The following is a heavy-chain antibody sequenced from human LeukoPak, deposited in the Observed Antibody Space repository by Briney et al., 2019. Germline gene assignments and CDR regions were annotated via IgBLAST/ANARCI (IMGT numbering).Heavy chain of an antibody. V-gene: IGHV1-69*04. CDR1: GGTFSSYA. J-gene: IGHJ4*02. CDR3: ATSQGYPGAFDY. CDR2: IIPILGIA. D-gene: IGHD2-15*01. Sequence: SVKVSCKASGGTFSSYAISWVRQAPGQGLEWMGRIIPILGIANYAQKFQGRVTITADKSTSTVYMELSSLRSEDTAVYYCATSQGYPGAFDYWGQGTLVTVSS.